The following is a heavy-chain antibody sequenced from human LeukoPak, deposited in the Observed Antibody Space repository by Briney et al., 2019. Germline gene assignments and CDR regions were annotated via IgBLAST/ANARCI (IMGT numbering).Heavy chain of an antibody. J-gene: IGHJ3*02. CDR2: ISWNSGSI. CDR1: GFTFDDYA. Sequence: GRSLRLSCAASGFTFDDYAMHWVRQAPGKGLEWVSGISWNSGSIGYADPVKGRFTISRDNAKNSLYLQMNSLRAEDTALYYCAKDKGSSGIDAFDIWGQGTMVTVSS. D-gene: IGHD6-19*01. V-gene: IGHV3-9*01. CDR3: AKDKGSSGIDAFDI.